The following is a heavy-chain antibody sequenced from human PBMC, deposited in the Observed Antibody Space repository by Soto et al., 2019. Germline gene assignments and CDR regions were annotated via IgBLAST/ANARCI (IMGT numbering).Heavy chain of an antibody. J-gene: IGHJ4*02. CDR1: GGSISSGDYY. Sequence: QVQLQESGPGLVKPSQTLSLTCTVSGGSISSGDYYWSWIRQPPGKGLEWIGYIYYSGSTYYNPSLQRRVTISVDTSKNQFSLKLSSVPAADTAVYYCARVGGFGATTIDYWGQGTLVTVSS. V-gene: IGHV4-30-4*01. D-gene: IGHD3-10*01. CDR2: IYYSGST. CDR3: ARVGGFGATTIDY.